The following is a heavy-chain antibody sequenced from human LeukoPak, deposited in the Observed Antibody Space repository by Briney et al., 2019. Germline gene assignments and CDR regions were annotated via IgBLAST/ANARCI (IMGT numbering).Heavy chain of an antibody. CDR2: ISAYNGNT. D-gene: IGHD2-2*02. J-gene: IGHJ1*01. CDR3: ARDFAFGVVPAAIREYFQH. V-gene: IGHV1-18*01. Sequence: ASVKVSCKASGYTFTSYGISWVRQAPGQGLEWMGWISAYNGNTNYAQKLQGRVTITRNTSISTAYMELRSLRSDDTAVYYCARDFAFGVVPAAIREYFQHWGQGTLVTVSS. CDR1: GYTFTSYG.